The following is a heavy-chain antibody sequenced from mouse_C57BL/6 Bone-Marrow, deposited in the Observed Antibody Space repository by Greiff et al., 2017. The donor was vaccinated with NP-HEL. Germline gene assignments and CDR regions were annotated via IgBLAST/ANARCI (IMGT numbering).Heavy chain of an antibody. Sequence: VQLQQSGAELVRPGASVKLSCKASGYTFTSYGISWVKQRPGQGLEWIGEINPSSGNTYYNEKFKGRATLTADKSSTTPYLQLRSLTSEDSAVYLCAGWGYYYGGSEDWSCGVGGRGKGVTVSV. V-gene: IGHV1-81*01. CDR3: AGWGYYYGGSEDWSCGVGG. J-gene: IGHJ1*03. D-gene: IGHD1-1*01. CDR2: INPSSGNT. CDR1: GYTFTSYG.